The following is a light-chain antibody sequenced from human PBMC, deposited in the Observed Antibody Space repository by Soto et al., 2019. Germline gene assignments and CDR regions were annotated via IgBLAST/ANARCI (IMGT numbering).Light chain of an antibody. CDR2: DVS. V-gene: IGLV2-14*03. CDR3: SSFRSSSTSYV. Sequence: ALTQPASVSGSPGQSITISCTGTSSDIGDSNYVSWYQQHPGKAPKLVIYDVSNRPSGVSNRFSGSKSANTASLTISGLQAEDEADYYCSSFRSSSTSYVAGTGTKVTV. J-gene: IGLJ1*01. CDR1: SSDIGDSNY.